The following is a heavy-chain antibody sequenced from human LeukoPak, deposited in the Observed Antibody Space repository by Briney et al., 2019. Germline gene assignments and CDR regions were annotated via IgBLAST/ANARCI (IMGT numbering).Heavy chain of an antibody. D-gene: IGHD3-22*01. CDR1: GFTFITYA. CDR3: VKEDYYDSSGYYPLGF. J-gene: IGHJ4*02. Sequence: GGSLRLSCAASGFTFITYAMSWVRQAPGKGLEWVSAISDSGGSTYYADSVKGRFTISRDNSKSTLYLQMNSLRAEDTALYYCVKEDYYDSSGYYPLGFWGQGTLVTVSS. CDR2: ISDSGGST. V-gene: IGHV3-23*01.